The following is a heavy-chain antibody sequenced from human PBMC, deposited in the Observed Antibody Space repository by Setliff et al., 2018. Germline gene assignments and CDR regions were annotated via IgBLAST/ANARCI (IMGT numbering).Heavy chain of an antibody. Sequence: KPSETLSLTCSVSGASISSGSNYWSWIRQPAGKGVEWIGHILSSGGTNYNPSLKNRVSISLDTSKNQFSLNLNSVTAADTAVYFCARDTPHGPVSSNWYRNWFDPWGQGSLVTVSS. CDR3: ARDTPHGPVSSNWYRNWFDP. V-gene: IGHV4-61*09. CDR1: GASISSGSNY. CDR2: ILSSGGT. J-gene: IGHJ5*02. D-gene: IGHD6-13*01.